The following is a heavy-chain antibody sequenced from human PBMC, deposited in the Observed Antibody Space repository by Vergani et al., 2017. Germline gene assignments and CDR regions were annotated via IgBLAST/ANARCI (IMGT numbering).Heavy chain of an antibody. CDR1: GFTVSSNY. CDR3: AREITGARGMDV. D-gene: IGHD1-14*01. V-gene: IGHV3-66*02. Sequence: EVQLVESGGGLVQPGGSLRLSCAASGFTVSSNYMSWVRQAPGKGLEWVSIIYSGGSTYYADSVKGRFTISRDNSKNTLYLQMNSLRAEDTAVYYCAREITGARGMDVWGQGTTVTVSS. J-gene: IGHJ6*02. CDR2: IYSGGST.